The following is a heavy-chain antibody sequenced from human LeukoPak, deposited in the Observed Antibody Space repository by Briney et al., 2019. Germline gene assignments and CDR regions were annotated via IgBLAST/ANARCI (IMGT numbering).Heavy chain of an antibody. V-gene: IGHV4-34*01. D-gene: IGHD1-26*01. J-gene: IGHJ4*02. CDR3: AGSYSPGQLGRRGPVVFDS. CDR1: GGNYY. CDR2: ISHRGGT. Sequence: SETLSLTCGFHGGNYYWNWIRQSPGKGLEWMGEISHRGGTNYNPSLERRVTISRHMFMNQFSLRLTSVTAADSVTYYCAGSYSPGQLGRRGPVVFDSWGQGSLVLVS.